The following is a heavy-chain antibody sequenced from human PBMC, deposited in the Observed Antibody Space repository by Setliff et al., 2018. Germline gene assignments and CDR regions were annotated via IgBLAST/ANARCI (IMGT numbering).Heavy chain of an antibody. D-gene: IGHD5-18*01. V-gene: IGHV2-70*17. CDR1: GFSLSTTGMC. Sequence: VSGPTLVNPTQTLTVTCTFSGFSLSTTGMCVNWIRQPPGKALEWLARIDWDDDKFYSTSLKTRLTISQDTSKNQVVLTMTNMDPVDTATYYCARMGAYSYGSRDAFDIWGQGTMVTVSS. CDR3: ARMGAYSYGSRDAFDI. J-gene: IGHJ3*02. CDR2: IDWDDDK.